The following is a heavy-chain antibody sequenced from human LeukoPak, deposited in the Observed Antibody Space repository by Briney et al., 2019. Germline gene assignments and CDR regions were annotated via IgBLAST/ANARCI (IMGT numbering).Heavy chain of an antibody. CDR1: GGSISSSSYY. V-gene: IGHV4-39*07. Sequence: PSETLSLTCTVSGGSISSSSYYWGWIRQPPGKGLEWIGSIYYSGSTYYNPSLKSRVTISVDTSKNQFSLKLSSVTAADTAVYYCARGPGWFEHNWFDPWGQGTLVTVSS. D-gene: IGHD3-10*01. J-gene: IGHJ5*02. CDR2: IYYSGST. CDR3: ARGPGWFEHNWFDP.